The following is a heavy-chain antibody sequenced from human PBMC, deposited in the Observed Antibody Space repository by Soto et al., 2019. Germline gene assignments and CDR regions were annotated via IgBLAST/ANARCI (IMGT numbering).Heavy chain of an antibody. Sequence: PSETLSLTWTVSGGSISSYCWSWIRQPPGKGLEWIGYIYYSGSTNYNPSLKSRVTISVDTSKNQFSLKLSSVTAADTAVYYCARTLYDFWSGIHDYWGQGTLVTVSS. CDR1: GGSISSYC. CDR2: IYYSGST. J-gene: IGHJ4*02. V-gene: IGHV4-59*01. D-gene: IGHD3-3*01. CDR3: ARTLYDFWSGIHDY.